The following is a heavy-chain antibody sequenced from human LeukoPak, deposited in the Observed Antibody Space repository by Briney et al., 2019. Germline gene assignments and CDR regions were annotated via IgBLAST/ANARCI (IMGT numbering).Heavy chain of an antibody. J-gene: IGHJ3*01. CDR3: ARGFALDF. Sequence: SQTLSLTCAISGDTVSSNSAAWNWIRPSPSRGLEWLGRTYYRSNWYYDYAVSVKSRITISPDTSKNQFSLQLNSVTADDTAVYYCARGFALDFWGQGTMVTVSS. V-gene: IGHV6-1*01. CDR2: TYYRSNWYY. CDR1: GDTVSSNSAA.